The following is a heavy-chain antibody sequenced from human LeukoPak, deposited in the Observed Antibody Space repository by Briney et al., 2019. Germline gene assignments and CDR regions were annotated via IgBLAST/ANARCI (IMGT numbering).Heavy chain of an antibody. J-gene: IGHJ4*02. CDR1: GFTFSSYA. CDR2: ISGSGGST. CDR3: AAHSSGWYSMNY. Sequence: GGSLRLSCAAPGFTFSSYAMSWVRQAPGKGLEWVSAISGSGGSTYYADSVKGRFTISRDNSKNTLYLQMNSLRAEDTAVYYCAAHSSGWYSMNYWGQGTLVTVSS. D-gene: IGHD6-19*01. V-gene: IGHV3-23*01.